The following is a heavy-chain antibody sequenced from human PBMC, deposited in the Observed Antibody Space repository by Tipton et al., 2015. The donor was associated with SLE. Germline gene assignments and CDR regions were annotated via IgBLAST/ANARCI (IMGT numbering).Heavy chain of an antibody. CDR1: GFTFSYYN. D-gene: IGHD3-10*01. V-gene: IGHV3-21*03. Sequence: VQLVQSGGGLVKPGGSLRLPCTASGFTFSYYNMNWVRQAPGEGLEWVSSISSTGIYIYNADSLKGRFTISRDNAKNSLYLQMNSLRAEDTAVYYCARDRGPEGSGWYFDLWGRGTLVTVSS. CDR2: ISSTGIYI. CDR3: ARDRGPEGSGWYFDL. J-gene: IGHJ2*01.